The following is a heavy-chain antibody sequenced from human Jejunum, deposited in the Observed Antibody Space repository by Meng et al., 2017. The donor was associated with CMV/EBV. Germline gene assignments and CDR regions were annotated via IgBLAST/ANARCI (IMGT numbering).Heavy chain of an antibody. Sequence: ASGNTFTNYAIQWMRQAPGQGLEWLGRIVPVLNTPNYAQKFHGRVTITTERSTDTTYLELTNLKSEDTAVYYCARVLTFYYAMDVWGQGTPVTVSS. J-gene: IGHJ6*02. V-gene: IGHV1-69*04. CDR3: ARVLTFYYAMDV. D-gene: IGHD3-16*01. CDR1: GNTFTNYA. CDR2: IVPVLNTP.